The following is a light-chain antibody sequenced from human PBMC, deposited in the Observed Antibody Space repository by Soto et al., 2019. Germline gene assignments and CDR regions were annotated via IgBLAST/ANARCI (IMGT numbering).Light chain of an antibody. CDR2: AAS. CDR3: QQSYSTHALT. V-gene: IGKV1-39*01. J-gene: IGKJ4*01. CDR1: QSISSY. Sequence: DIQMTQSPSSLSASVGDRVTITCRASQSISSYLNWYQQKPGKAPKLLIYAASRLQSGVPSRFSGSGSGTDFTLTISSLQPEDFATYYCQQSYSTHALTFCGGTKVEIK.